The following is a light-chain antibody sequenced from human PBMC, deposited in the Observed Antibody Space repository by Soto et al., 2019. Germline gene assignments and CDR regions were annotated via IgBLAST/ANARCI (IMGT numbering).Light chain of an antibody. CDR1: QGIRND. CDR2: AAS. CDR3: VQDYNYPWT. V-gene: IGKV1-6*01. J-gene: IGKJ1*01. Sequence: AIQMTQSPSSLSASVGDRVTITCRASQGIRNDLGWYQQKPWKDPKLLIYAASSLQSAVPSRFSGSGSGTDFTLNISRLQPEDFATYYCVQDYNYPWTFGQGTKVEIK.